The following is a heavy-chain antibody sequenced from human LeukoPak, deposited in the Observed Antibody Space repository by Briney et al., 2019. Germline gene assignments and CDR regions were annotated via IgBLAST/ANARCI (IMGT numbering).Heavy chain of an antibody. D-gene: IGHD3-3*01. CDR1: GYTFSGYG. CDR3: ARETASGYLGFDF. Sequence: PEASVKVSCETSGYTFSGYGITWVRQAPGQGLEWMGWISAYGHTKLARNLQARVTVTIDTSTTTAYMELRSLSSDDTAVYFCARETASGYLGFDFWGQGTLITVSS. V-gene: IGHV1-18*01. CDR2: ISAYGHT. J-gene: IGHJ4*02.